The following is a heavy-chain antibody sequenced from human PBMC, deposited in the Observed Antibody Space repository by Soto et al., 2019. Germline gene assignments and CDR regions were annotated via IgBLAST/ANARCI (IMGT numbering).Heavy chain of an antibody. CDR3: AKAPDGSGREYYCDY. D-gene: IGHD3-10*01. CDR2: INQDGTEK. Sequence: GGSLRLSCATSGFTFSRYWMTWVRQVPGKGLEWVANINQDGTEKYYLASVKGRFTISRDNAKDSLDLQMNALRADDTAVYYCAKAPDGSGREYYCDYWGQGTLVTVSS. J-gene: IGHJ4*02. CDR1: GFTFSRYW. V-gene: IGHV3-7*01.